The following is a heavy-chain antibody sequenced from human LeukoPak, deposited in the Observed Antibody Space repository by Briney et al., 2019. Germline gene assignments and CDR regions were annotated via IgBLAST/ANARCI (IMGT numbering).Heavy chain of an antibody. CDR2: IYYSGST. Sequence: NPSETLSLTCTVSGGSISSSVFYWTWIRQHPGKGLEWIGYIYYSGSTYYNPSLKSRVTISVDTSKSQFSLKLSSVTAADTAVYYCASGGIAVANDYWGRGALVTVST. J-gene: IGHJ4*02. V-gene: IGHV4-31*03. D-gene: IGHD6-19*01. CDR1: GGSISSSVFY. CDR3: ASGGIAVANDY.